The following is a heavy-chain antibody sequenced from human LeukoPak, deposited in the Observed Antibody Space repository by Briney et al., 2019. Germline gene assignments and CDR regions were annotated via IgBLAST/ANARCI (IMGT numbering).Heavy chain of an antibody. J-gene: IGHJ4*02. CDR3: ARDRAWNYFDY. Sequence: PGRSLRLSCAPSEFTFSRHGMHWVRQAPGKGLEWVAIISNDGSRKYYAQSVEGRFTISRDNSKNTLYLQMDSLRAEDTAVYYCARDRAWNYFDYWGQGTLVTVSS. CDR2: ISNDGSRK. CDR1: EFTFSRHG. D-gene: IGHD3-3*01. V-gene: IGHV3-30*03.